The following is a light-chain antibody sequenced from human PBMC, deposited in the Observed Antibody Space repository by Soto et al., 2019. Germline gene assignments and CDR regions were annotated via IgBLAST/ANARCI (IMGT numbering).Light chain of an antibody. CDR1: SSDVGGYNY. J-gene: IGLJ1*01. Sequence: QSALTQPASVSGSPGQSITISCTGTSSDVGGYNYVSWYQQHPGKAPKLMIYEVSNRPSGVSNRFSGSKSGNTASLTISGLQAEDDADYYCSSYTSRSTLVVFGTGTKLTVL. CDR3: SSYTSRSTLVV. CDR2: EVS. V-gene: IGLV2-14*01.